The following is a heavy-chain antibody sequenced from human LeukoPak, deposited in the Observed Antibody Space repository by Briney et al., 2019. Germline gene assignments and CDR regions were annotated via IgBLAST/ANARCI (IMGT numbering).Heavy chain of an antibody. CDR3: ARDGGVRLLWFGELLHGMDV. J-gene: IGHJ6*02. Sequence: ASVKVSCKASGYTFTGYYMHWVRQAPGQGLEWMGWINPNSGGTNYAQKFQGRVTMTRDTSISTAYMELSRLRSDDTAVYYCARDGGVRLLWFGELLHGMDVWGQGTTVTVSS. V-gene: IGHV1-2*02. CDR2: INPNSGGT. D-gene: IGHD3-10*01. CDR1: GYTFTGYY.